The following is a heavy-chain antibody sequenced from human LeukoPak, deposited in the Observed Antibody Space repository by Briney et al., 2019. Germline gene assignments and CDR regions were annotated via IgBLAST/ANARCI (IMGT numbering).Heavy chain of an antibody. D-gene: IGHD3-22*01. Sequence: SGTLSLTCAVSGGSISSSNWWSWARQPPGKGLEWIGEIYHSGSTNYNPSLKSRVTISVDKSKNQFSLKLSSVTAADTAVYYCARDSYYYDSSGYYRFDYWGQGTLVTVSS. V-gene: IGHV4-4*02. CDR1: GGSISSSNW. CDR3: ARDSYYYDSSGYYRFDY. CDR2: IYHSGST. J-gene: IGHJ4*02.